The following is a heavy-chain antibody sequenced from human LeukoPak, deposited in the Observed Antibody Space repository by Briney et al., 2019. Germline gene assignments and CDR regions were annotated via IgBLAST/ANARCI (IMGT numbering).Heavy chain of an antibody. CDR2: INPNSGGT. D-gene: IGHD4-23*01. J-gene: IGHJ4*02. Sequence: ASVKVSCKASGYTFTGYYMHWVRQAPGQGLEWMGWINPNSGGTNYAQEFQGRVTMTRDTSISTAYMELSRLRSDDTAVYYCARDFGGTVVKNWGQGTLVTVSS. V-gene: IGHV1-2*02. CDR3: ARDFGGTVVKN. CDR1: GYTFTGYY.